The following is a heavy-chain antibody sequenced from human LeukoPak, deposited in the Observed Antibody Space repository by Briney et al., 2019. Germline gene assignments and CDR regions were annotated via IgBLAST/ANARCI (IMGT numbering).Heavy chain of an antibody. CDR2: ISGSGGSA. CDR1: GFTFSSYA. Sequence: GGSLRLSCAASGFTFSSYAMSWVRQAPGKGLEWVSAISGSGGSAYYADSVKGRFTISRDNSKNTLYLQMNSLRAEDTAVYYCAKGSHSVLVVTEWGQGTLVTVSS. J-gene: IGHJ4*02. D-gene: IGHD3-22*01. CDR3: AKGSHSVLVVTE. V-gene: IGHV3-23*01.